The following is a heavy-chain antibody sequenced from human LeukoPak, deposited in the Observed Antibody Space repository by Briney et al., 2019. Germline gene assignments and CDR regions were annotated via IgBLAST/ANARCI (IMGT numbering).Heavy chain of an antibody. J-gene: IGHJ6*03. D-gene: IGHD3-10*01. CDR1: GFTFSGSA. CDR3: TRQLGELLSGTLYYYYLDV. CDR2: IRSEANTYAT. V-gene: IGHV3-73*01. Sequence: GGSLRLSCAASGFTFSGSAMHWVRQASGKGLEWVGHIRSEANTYATTYTASLKGRFTISRDDSKNTAYLQMNSLKTEDTAVYYCTRQLGELLSGTLYYYYLDVWGKGTTVTVSS.